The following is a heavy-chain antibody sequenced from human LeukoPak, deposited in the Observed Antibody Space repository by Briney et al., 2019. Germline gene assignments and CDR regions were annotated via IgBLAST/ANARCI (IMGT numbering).Heavy chain of an antibody. CDR3: ARRFGI. D-gene: IGHD3-10*01. J-gene: IGHJ3*02. CDR2: IYYSGTT. Sequence: SETLSLTCTVSRGSISSDSISSYYWSWIRQPPGKGLEWIGYIYYSGTTNYNPSLKSRVTISIDTSKNQFSLKLKSVTAADTAVYYCARRFGIWGQGTMVTVSS. V-gene: IGHV4-61*01. CDR1: RGSISSDSISSYY.